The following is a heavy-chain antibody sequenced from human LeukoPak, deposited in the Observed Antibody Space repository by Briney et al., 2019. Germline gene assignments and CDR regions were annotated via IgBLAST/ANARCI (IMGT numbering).Heavy chain of an antibody. CDR3: ARSGQTPKTDTILEF. Sequence: ASVKVSCKASGYNFNGYHIHWLRLAPGQGLEWLGSINPYTGGTDYAEKFQGRVTMTRDTSITTAYMELSGLRPDDTAVYYCARSGQTPKTDTILEFWGQGTLVTVSS. J-gene: IGHJ4*02. CDR1: GYNFNGYH. V-gene: IGHV1-2*02. D-gene: IGHD3-3*01. CDR2: INPYTGGT.